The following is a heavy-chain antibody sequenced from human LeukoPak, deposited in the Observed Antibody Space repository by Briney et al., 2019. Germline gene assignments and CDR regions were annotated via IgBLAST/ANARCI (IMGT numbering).Heavy chain of an antibody. V-gene: IGHV4-59*01. D-gene: IGHD1-26*01. J-gene: IGHJ4*02. Sequence: SETLSLTCTVSGGSISSYYWSWIRQPPGKGLEWVGYIYYSGSTNYNPPLKSRVTISVDTSKNQFSLKLSSVTAADTAVYYCARSAGGASFYYWGQGTLVTVSS. CDR1: GGSISSYY. CDR3: ARSAGGASFYY. CDR2: IYYSGST.